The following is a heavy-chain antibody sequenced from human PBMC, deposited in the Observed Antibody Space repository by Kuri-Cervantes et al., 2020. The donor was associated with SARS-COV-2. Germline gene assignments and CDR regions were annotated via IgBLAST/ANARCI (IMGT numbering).Heavy chain of an antibody. D-gene: IGHD3-3*01. Sequence: LSLTCAVSGFTFTSHAMHWVRQAPGSGLEWVAFIRYDGSNKYYADSVKGRFTISRDNSKNTLYLQMNSLRAEDTAVYYCVTWYDFWSGYSRGRFDYWGQGTLVTVSS. J-gene: IGHJ4*02. V-gene: IGHV3-30*02. CDR3: VTWYDFWSGYSRGRFDY. CDR1: GFTFTSHA. CDR2: IRYDGSNK.